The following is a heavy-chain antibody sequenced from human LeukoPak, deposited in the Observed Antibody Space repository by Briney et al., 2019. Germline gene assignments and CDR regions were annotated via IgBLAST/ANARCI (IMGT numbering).Heavy chain of an antibody. CDR3: AKDPPAHTYYFDY. CDR1: GFTFSSYW. V-gene: IGHV3-23*01. Sequence: GGSLRLSCAASGFTFSSYWMHWVRQAPGKGLEWVSAISGSGGSTYYADSVKGRFTISRDNSKNTLYLQMNSLRAEDTAVYYCAKDPPAHTYYFDYWGQGTLVTVSS. CDR2: ISGSGGST. D-gene: IGHD3-16*01. J-gene: IGHJ4*02.